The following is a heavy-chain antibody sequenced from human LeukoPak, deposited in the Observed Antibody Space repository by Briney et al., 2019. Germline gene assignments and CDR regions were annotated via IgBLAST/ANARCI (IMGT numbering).Heavy chain of an antibody. V-gene: IGHV4-4*07. CDR2: IYTSGST. Sequence: KPSETLSLTCTVSGGSISSYYWSWIRQPAGKGLEWIGRIYTSGSTNYNPSLKSRVTMSVDTSKNQFSLKLSSVTAADTAVYYCARGGSSGYLPYFDYWGQGTLVTVSS. CDR1: GGSISSYY. J-gene: IGHJ4*02. D-gene: IGHD3-22*01. CDR3: ARGGSSGYLPYFDY.